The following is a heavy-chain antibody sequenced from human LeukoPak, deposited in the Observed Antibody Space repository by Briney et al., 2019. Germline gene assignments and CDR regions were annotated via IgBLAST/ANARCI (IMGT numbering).Heavy chain of an antibody. J-gene: IGHJ4*02. CDR1: GGSISSYY. CDR2: IYTSGST. D-gene: IGHD2-15*01. Sequence: SETLSLTCTVSGGSISSYYWSWLRQPAGKGLEWIGRIYTSGSTNYNPSLKSRVTISVDTSKNQFSLKLSSVTAADTAVYYCARGLFSTRHFDYWGQGTLVTVSS. CDR3: ARGLFSTRHFDY. V-gene: IGHV4-4*07.